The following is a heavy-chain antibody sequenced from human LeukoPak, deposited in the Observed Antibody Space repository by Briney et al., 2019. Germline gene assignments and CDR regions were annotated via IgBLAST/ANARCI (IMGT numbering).Heavy chain of an antibody. CDR1: GFTFSSYA. Sequence: GGSLRLSCAASGFTFSSYAMSWVRQAPGKGLEWVSAISGSGGSTYYAESVKGRFTISRHNSNNTLYLQMNSLRAEDTAVYYCAKDEFGPYGDSSFDYWGQGTLVTVSS. CDR2: ISGSGGST. D-gene: IGHD4-17*01. V-gene: IGHV3-23*01. J-gene: IGHJ4*02. CDR3: AKDEFGPYGDSSFDY.